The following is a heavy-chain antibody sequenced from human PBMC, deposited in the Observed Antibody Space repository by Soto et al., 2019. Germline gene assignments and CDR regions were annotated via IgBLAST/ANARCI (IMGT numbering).Heavy chain of an antibody. D-gene: IGHD6-6*01. CDR2: INPNLGIT. V-gene: IGHV1-69*04. CDR1: VGTFSSYT. J-gene: IGHJ6*02. Sequence: ASVKVSCKASVGTFSSYTISWVRQAPGQGREWMGRINPNLGITNYAQKFQGRVTITGDKSISTAYMELSRLRSDDTAVYYCARDSSPIPYYGMDVRGQGTTVTVSS. CDR3: ARDSSPIPYYGMDV.